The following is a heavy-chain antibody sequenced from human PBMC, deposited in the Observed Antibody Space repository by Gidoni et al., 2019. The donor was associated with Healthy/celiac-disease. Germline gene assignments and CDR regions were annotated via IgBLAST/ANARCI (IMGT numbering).Heavy chain of an antibody. J-gene: IGHJ2*01. Sequence: EVQLVESGGGLVQPGGSLRLSCAASGFTFSSYLMSWVRQAPGKGLEWVANIKQDGSEKYYVDSVKGRFTISRDNAKNSLYLQMNSLRAEDTAVYYCARDQRYFDWLSPYWYFDLWGRGTLVTVSS. V-gene: IGHV3-7*01. CDR3: ARDQRYFDWLSPYWYFDL. D-gene: IGHD3-9*01. CDR1: GFTFSSYL. CDR2: IKQDGSEK.